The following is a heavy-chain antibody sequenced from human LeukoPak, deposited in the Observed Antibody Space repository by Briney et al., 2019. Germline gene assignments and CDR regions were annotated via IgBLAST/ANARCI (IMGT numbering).Heavy chain of an antibody. V-gene: IGHV4-59*08. J-gene: IGHJ4*02. CDR2: IYYSGST. CDR1: GDSISSYY. D-gene: IGHD1-26*01. Sequence: SETLSLTCTVSGDSISSYYWSWIRQPPGKGLEWIGYIYYSGSTDYNPSLKSRVTISVDTSKNQFSLKLSSVTAADTAVYYCARGGWEPHFDYWGQGTLVTVSS. CDR3: ARGGWEPHFDY.